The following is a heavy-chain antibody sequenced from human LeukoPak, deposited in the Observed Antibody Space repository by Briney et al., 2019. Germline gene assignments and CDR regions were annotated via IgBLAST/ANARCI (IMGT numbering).Heavy chain of an antibody. CDR2: IDNSGRT. V-gene: IGHV4-59*01. D-gene: IGHD6-19*01. CDR1: GGSIISSY. Sequence: SETLSLTCTVSGGSIISSYWSWVRQPPGKGLEWIGYIDNSGRTNYNPSLKSRVTISLDTPKSQFSLKLSSVTAADTAVYYCARAPLYSGGSGWSIYYFYAMDVWGQGTTVTVSS. CDR3: ARAPLYSGGSGWSIYYFYAMDV. J-gene: IGHJ6*02.